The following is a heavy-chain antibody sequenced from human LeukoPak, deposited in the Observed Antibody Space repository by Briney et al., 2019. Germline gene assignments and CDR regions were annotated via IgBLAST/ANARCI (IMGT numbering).Heavy chain of an antibody. D-gene: IGHD6-13*01. CDR1: GFTFSSYA. CDR3: ARMGSDLAAAVDY. J-gene: IGHJ4*02. CDR2: ISYDGSNK. V-gene: IGHV3-30-3*01. Sequence: GGSLRLSCAASGFTFSSYAMHWVRQAPGKGLEWVAVISYDGSNKYYADSVKGRFTISRDNAKNSLYLQMNSLRAEDTAVYYCARMGSDLAAAVDYWGQGTLVTVSS.